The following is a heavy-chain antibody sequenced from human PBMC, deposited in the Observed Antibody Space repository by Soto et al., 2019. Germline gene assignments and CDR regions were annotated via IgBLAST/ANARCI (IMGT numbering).Heavy chain of an antibody. CDR3: ARDKKQHRSPVSYYYGMHV. J-gene: IGHJ6*02. V-gene: IGHV4-61*01. Sequence: LALTCTVSGGSVSRDNYYWSWIRQPPGKGLEWIGYIHYSGSTNYNPSLKSRVTISVDTSKNQFSLKLTSVTAADTAVYYCARDKKQHRSPVSYYYGMHVWGQGTTVTVS. CDR1: GGSVSRDNYY. CDR2: IHYSGST. D-gene: IGHD6-13*01.